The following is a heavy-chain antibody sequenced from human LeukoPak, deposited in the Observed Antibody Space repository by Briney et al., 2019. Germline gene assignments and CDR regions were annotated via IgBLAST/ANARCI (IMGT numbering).Heavy chain of an antibody. J-gene: IGHJ4*02. CDR2: ISGSGGST. CDR3: AKDQGYDILTGYYTFDC. V-gene: IGHV3-23*01. Sequence: PGGSLRLSCAASGFTFSSYAMSWVRQAPGKGLEWVSAISGSGGSTYYADSVKGRFTISRDNSKNTLYLQMNSLRAEDTAVYYCAKDQGYDILTGYYTFDCWGQGTLVTVSS. CDR1: GFTFSSYA. D-gene: IGHD3-9*01.